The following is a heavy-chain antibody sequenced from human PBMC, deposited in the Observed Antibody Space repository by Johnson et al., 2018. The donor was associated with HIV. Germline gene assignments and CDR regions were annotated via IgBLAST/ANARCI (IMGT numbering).Heavy chain of an antibody. Sequence: VQLVESGGVVVQPGGSLRLSCAASGFTFDDYAMHWVRQAPGKGLEWVSLISWDGGSTYYADSVKGRFTISSTNSKNSLYLQMNSLRAEDTALYYCAKDSGYENAFDIWGQGTMVTVSS. CDR2: ISWDGGST. CDR3: AKDSGYENAFDI. CDR1: GFTFDDYA. D-gene: IGHD5-12*01. J-gene: IGHJ3*02. V-gene: IGHV3-43D*03.